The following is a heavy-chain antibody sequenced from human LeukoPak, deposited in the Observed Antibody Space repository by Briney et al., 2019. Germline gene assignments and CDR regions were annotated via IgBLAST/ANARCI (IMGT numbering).Heavy chain of an antibody. CDR2: IYNDGTT. CDR1: GFTVSSNY. D-gene: IGHD5-24*01. Sequence: PGGSLRLSCAASGFTVSSNYMYWVRQAPGKGLEWVSAIYNDGTTYYADSVKGRFTISRDNSKNTLYLQMNSLRAEDTAVYYCAKNRGDGYNSFDSRGQGTLVTVSS. J-gene: IGHJ4*02. CDR3: AKNRGDGYNSFDS. V-gene: IGHV3-53*01.